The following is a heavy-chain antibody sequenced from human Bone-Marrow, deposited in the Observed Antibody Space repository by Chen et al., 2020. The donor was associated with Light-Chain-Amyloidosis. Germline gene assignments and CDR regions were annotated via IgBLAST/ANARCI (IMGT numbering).Heavy chain of an antibody. D-gene: IGHD2-21*01. CDR1: NYW. CDR3: ARRRDGYNFDY. J-gene: IGHJ4*02. CDR2: IYPDDSDA. Sequence: NYWIGWVRQMPGKGLEWMGVIYPDDSDARYSPSFEGQVTISADKSITTAYXXXXXXXXXXTAMYYCARRRDGYNFDYWGQGTLVTVSS. V-gene: IGHV5-51*01.